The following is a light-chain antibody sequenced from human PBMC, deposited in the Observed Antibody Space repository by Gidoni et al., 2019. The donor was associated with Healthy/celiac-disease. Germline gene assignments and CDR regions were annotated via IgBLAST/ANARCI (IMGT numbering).Light chain of an antibody. CDR2: WAS. CDR3: QKYYSTPT. J-gene: IGKJ4*01. Sequence: DIVMTQSLDSLAVSLGERATINCKSSQSVLYSSNNKNYLAWYQQKPGQPPKLLIYWASTRESGVPDRFSGGGSGTDFTLTISSLQAEDVAGYYCQKYYSTPTFGGGTKVEIK. V-gene: IGKV4-1*01. CDR1: QSVLYSSNNKNY.